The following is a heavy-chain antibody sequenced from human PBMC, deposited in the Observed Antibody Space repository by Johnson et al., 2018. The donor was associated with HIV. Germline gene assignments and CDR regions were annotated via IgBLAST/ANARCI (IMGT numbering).Heavy chain of an antibody. V-gene: IGHV3-9*01. Sequence: VQLVESGGGLVQPGRSLRLSCAASGFTFDDYAMHWVRQAPGKGLEWVSGISWNSGSIGYADSVKGRFTISRDNAKNSLYLQMNSLRAEDTAVYYCARDSPGGRDGSGYYSGAFDIWGQGTMVTVSS. J-gene: IGHJ3*02. D-gene: IGHD3-22*01. CDR3: ARDSPGGRDGSGYYSGAFDI. CDR2: ISWNSGSI. CDR1: GFTFDDYA.